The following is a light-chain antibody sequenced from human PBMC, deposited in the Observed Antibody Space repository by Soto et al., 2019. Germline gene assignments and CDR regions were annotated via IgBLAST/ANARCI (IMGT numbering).Light chain of an antibody. J-gene: IGKJ1*01. V-gene: IGKV3-20*01. CDR2: DTS. Sequence: IVLTQSPGTLSLPPGERATLSCRASQTILSPYFACYQQRGGQTPTLLIYDTSKRATDIPDRLSGSGSGTDFTLTISRLEPEDSATYSCQTFGRLLREWTFGQGTKVEV. CDR1: QTILSPY. CDR3: QTFGRLLREWT.